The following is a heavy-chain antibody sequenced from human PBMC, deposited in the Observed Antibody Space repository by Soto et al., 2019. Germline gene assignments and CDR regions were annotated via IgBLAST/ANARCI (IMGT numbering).Heavy chain of an antibody. Sequence: QVQLVQSGAEVKKPGASVKVSCKASGYTFTSYDINWVRQATGQGLEWMGWMNPNSGNTGYAQKFQGRVTMTRNTSIRTAYMELSSLRSEDTAVYYCARGGTIFGVVIPHFDYWGQGTLVTVSS. CDR2: MNPNSGNT. CDR3: ARGGTIFGVVIPHFDY. D-gene: IGHD3-3*01. J-gene: IGHJ4*02. V-gene: IGHV1-8*01. CDR1: GYTFTSYD.